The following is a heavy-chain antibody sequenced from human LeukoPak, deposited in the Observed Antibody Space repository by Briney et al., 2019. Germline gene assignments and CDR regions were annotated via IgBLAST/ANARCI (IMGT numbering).Heavy chain of an antibody. Sequence: PGGSLRLSCAASGFTLSRYWMHWVRQAPGTGLVWVSRIDSDGSITDYADSVKGRFTISRDNAKNTLYLQMNSLRADDTAVYYCSRGDCTSTTCHNWFDPWGQGTLVTVSP. J-gene: IGHJ5*02. V-gene: IGHV3-74*01. CDR2: IDSDGSIT. CDR3: SRGDCTSTTCHNWFDP. CDR1: GFTLSRYW. D-gene: IGHD2-2*01.